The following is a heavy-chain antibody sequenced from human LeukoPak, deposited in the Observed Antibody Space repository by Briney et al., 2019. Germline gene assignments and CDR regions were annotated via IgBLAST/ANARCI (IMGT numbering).Heavy chain of an antibody. CDR2: IYYHENT. CDR1: VGSISSRSDY. CDR3: ARSAYKYSSGFGWFDP. V-gene: IGHV4-39*01. D-gene: IGHD6-19*01. Sequence: SDTLSLTCTVSVGSISSRSDYWGWIRQAPGKGLFWLGRIYYHENTYYNSSLKSRVTISVDTSKNQFSLKLNSVTAADTAVYFCARSAYKYSSGFGWFDPWGQGTLVTVSS. J-gene: IGHJ5*02.